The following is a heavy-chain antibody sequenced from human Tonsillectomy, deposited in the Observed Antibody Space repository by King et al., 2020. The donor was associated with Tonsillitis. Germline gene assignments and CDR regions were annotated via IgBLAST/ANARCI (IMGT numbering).Heavy chain of an antibody. V-gene: IGHV3-23*04. CDR1: GFTFNNYA. D-gene: IGHD3-22*01. Sequence: VQLVESGGGLVQPGGSLRLSCAASGFTFNNYAMNWVRQAPGKGLEWVSGISGSGDRTYNADSVKGRFTISRENSKNTLYLKMNSLRAEATAVYYCAKDGGSSVYLGGYAFDIWGQGTMVTVSS. CDR3: AKDGGSSVYLGGYAFDI. CDR2: ISGSGDRT. J-gene: IGHJ3*02.